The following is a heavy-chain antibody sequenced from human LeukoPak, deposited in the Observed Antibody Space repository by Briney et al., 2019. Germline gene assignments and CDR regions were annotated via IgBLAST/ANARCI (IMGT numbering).Heavy chain of an antibody. CDR1: GDSVRSDAYY. V-gene: IGHV4-61*08. CDR2: VYYSGRT. Sequence: SETLSLTCTVSGDSVRSDAYYWSWIRQPPGKGLEWIGFVYYSGRTNYNPSLKSRVTMSVDTSKNQFSLRLSSVTAADTAVYYCARDGSNWSNDYYHGVDVWGQGTTVTVSS. D-gene: IGHD4-11*01. CDR3: ARDGSNWSNDYYHGVDV. J-gene: IGHJ6*02.